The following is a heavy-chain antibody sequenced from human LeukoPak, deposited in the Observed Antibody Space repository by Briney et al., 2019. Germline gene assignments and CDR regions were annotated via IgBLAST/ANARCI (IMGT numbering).Heavy chain of an antibody. CDR3: AKEVRPDYYGSGRPELDY. J-gene: IGHJ4*02. CDR1: GFTFSSYG. CDR2: ISGSGGST. V-gene: IGHV3-23*01. Sequence: PGGSLRLSCAASGFTFSSYGMSWVRQAPGKGLERVSAISGSGGSTYYADSVKGRFTISRDNSKNTLYLQMNSLRAEDTAVYYCAKEVRPDYYGSGRPELDYWGQGTLVTVSS. D-gene: IGHD3-10*01.